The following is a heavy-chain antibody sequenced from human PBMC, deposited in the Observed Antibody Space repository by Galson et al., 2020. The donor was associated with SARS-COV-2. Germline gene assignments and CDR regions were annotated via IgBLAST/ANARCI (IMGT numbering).Heavy chain of an antibody. D-gene: IGHD3-22*01. V-gene: IGHV3-7*01. CDR1: GFTFSSYW. Sequence: GSLRLSCAASGFTFSSYWMSWVRQAPGKGLEWVANIKQDGSEKYYVDSVKGRFTISRDNAKNSLYLQMNSLRAEDTAVYYCARDPPLEAYYYEPYFDYWGQGTLVTVSS. CDR2: IKQDGSEK. J-gene: IGHJ4*02. CDR3: ARDPPLEAYYYEPYFDY.